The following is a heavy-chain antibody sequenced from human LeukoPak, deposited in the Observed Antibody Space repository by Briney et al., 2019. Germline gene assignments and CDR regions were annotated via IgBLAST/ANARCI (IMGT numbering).Heavy chain of an antibody. J-gene: IGHJ3*02. D-gene: IGHD6-13*01. CDR2: ISSSSTV. Sequence: ASVKVSCKASGYTFTSYYMHWVRQAPGKGLEWVSYISSSSTVYYADSVKGRFTISRDNGKNSLYLQMNSLRAEDTAVYYCASQLGDASDIWGQGTMVTVSS. CDR3: ASQLGDASDI. CDR1: GYTFTSYY. V-gene: IGHV3-69-1*01.